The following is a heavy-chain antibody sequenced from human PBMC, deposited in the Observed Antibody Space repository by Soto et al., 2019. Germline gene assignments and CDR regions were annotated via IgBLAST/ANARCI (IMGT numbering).Heavy chain of an antibody. Sequence: SETLSLTCTVSGGSFKSGSYSWSWIRQPPGKGLEWIGYVYHTGRTSYNPSLKGRVSISMDTSKNQFSLNLDSVTAADTAVYFCARDFAYFDSWGQGTMVTVSS. CDR3: ARDFAYFDS. CDR2: VYHTGRT. D-gene: IGHD3-3*01. J-gene: IGHJ4*02. V-gene: IGHV4-61*01. CDR1: GGSFKSGSYS.